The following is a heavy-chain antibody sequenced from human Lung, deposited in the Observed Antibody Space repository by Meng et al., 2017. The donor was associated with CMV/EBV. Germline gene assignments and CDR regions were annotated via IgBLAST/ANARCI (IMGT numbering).Heavy chain of an antibody. CDR1: GYTFTGYY. CDR3: ARGVGYCSSTSCQVWFDP. J-gene: IGHJ5*02. D-gene: IGHD2-2*01. V-gene: IGHV1-2*02. CDR2: INPNSGGT. Sequence: XVKVSCXASGYTFTGYYMHWVRQAPGQGLEWMGWINPNSGGTNYAQKFQGRVTMTRDTSISTAYMELSRLRSDDTAVYYCARGVGYCSSTSCQVWFDPWGQGTLVIVSS.